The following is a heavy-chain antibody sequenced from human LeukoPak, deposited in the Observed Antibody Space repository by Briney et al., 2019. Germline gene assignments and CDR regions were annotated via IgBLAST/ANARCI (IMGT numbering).Heavy chain of an antibody. Sequence: GASVKVSCKASGYTFTSYDINWVRQATGQGLEWMGWMSPNSGNTGYAQKFQGRVTMTRDTSISTAYMELSSLRSEDTAVYYCARGLRGEILQTGYWGQGTLVTVSS. CDR1: GYTFTSYD. J-gene: IGHJ4*02. V-gene: IGHV1-8*01. CDR3: ARGLRGEILQTGY. CDR2: MSPNSGNT. D-gene: IGHD4-11*01.